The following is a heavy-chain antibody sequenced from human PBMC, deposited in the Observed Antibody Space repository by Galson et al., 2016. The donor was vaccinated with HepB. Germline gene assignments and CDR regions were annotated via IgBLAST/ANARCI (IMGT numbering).Heavy chain of an antibody. CDR2: IIPSTGGT. CDR3: ARPNSGGRYMLFAGFDI. CDR1: GYTFTDYY. J-gene: IGHJ3*02. V-gene: IGHV1-2*06. Sequence: SVKVSCKASGYTFTDYYLHWVRQAPGQGPEWMGRIIPSTGGTSYAQKFQDRVTMTRDTSISTAYMELSGLKSDDTAVYYCARPNSGGRYMLFAGFDIWGQGTMVTVAS. D-gene: IGHD6-19*01.